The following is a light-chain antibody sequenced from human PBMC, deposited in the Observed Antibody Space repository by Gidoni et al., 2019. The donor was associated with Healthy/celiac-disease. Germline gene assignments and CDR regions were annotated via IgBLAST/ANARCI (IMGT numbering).Light chain of an antibody. J-gene: IGKJ1*01. V-gene: IGKV3-20*01. CDR2: GAS. CDR1: QSVSSSY. CDR3: QQGDT. Sequence: EIVLTQSPGTLSLSPGERATLSCRASQSVSSSYLAWYQQKPGQAPRLLIYGASSRATGIPDRFSGGGSGTDFTLTISRLEPEDFAVYYCQQGDTFGQGTKVEIK.